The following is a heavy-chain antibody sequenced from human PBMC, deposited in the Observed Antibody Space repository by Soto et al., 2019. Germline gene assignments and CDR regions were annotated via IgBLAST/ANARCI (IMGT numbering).Heavy chain of an antibody. CDR3: VSQRPTVITQAYFDY. J-gene: IGHJ4*02. CDR2: VYYRGRS. Sequence: SETLSLTCTFSGGSVTDSSYYWGWIRQSPGKRLEWIGSVYYRGRSYSKSAVKSRVTISVDTSKNQFSLNLNSVTASDTAVYFCVSQRPTVITQAYFDYWGRGALVTVS. D-gene: IGHD1-20*01. V-gene: IGHV4-39*01. CDR1: GGSVTDSSYY.